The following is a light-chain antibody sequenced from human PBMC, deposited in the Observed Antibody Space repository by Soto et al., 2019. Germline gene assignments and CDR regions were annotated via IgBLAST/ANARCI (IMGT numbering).Light chain of an antibody. J-gene: IGKJ2*01. V-gene: IGKV3-20*01. Sequence: EIVLTQSPGTLSLSPGERATLSSRASQSVSSTYLAWYQQKPGQAPRLLIYGASSRATGIPDRFSGSGSGTDFTLTNSRVEPEDFAVYYCQQCGSSPQTFGQGTKLDIK. CDR3: QQCGSSPQT. CDR2: GAS. CDR1: QSVSSTY.